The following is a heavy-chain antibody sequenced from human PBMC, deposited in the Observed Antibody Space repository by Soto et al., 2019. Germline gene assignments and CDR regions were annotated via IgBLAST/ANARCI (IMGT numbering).Heavy chain of an antibody. Sequence: DAQLVESGGGLVQPGGSLKLSCAASGFTLSGFDIHWVRQASGEGLEWVGRIKTKVEGYATALAASVKGSFALSRDDPKNTAYLEMNSLKTEDTAVYYCTRRHCSGGGGSSDFDYWGQGTLVTVSS. CDR1: GFTLSGFD. CDR2: IKTKVEGYAT. V-gene: IGHV3-73*01. CDR3: TRRHCSGGGGSSDFDY. D-gene: IGHD2-15*01. J-gene: IGHJ4*02.